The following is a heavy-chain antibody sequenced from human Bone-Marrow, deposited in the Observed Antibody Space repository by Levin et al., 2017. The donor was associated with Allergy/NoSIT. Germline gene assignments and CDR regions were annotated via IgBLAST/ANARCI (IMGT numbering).Heavy chain of an antibody. CDR2: IKQDGSEK. D-gene: IGHD4-17*01. V-gene: IGHV3-7*01. Sequence: GGSLRLSCAASGFTFSSYWMSWVRQAPGKGLEWVANIKQDGSEKYYVDSVKGRFTISRDNAKNSLYLQMNSLRAEDTAVYYCAREAAVTSYTYYYGMDVWGQGTTVTVSS. CDR1: GFTFSSYW. CDR3: AREAAVTSYTYYYGMDV. J-gene: IGHJ6*02.